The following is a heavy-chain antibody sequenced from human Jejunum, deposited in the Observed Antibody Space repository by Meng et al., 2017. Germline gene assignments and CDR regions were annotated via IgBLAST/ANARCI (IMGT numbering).Heavy chain of an antibody. CDR3: VRTSNWSLDY. CDR2: TYYRSKWYN. D-gene: IGHD6-13*01. CDR1: GDSFPSNSAA. Sequence: QGQLQRSGQGLVKPSQTPSLTCAISGDSFPSNSAAWNWIRQSPSRGLEWLGRTYYRSKWYNDYAESVKSRITINPDTSKNQFSLQLNSVTPEDTAVYYCVRTSNWSLDYWGQGTLVTVSS. J-gene: IGHJ4*01. V-gene: IGHV6-1*01.